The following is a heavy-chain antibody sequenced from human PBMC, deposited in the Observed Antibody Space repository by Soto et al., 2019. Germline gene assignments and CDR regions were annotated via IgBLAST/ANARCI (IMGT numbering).Heavy chain of an antibody. D-gene: IGHD4-17*01. Sequence: SETLSLTCTVSGGSISSSSYYWGWIRQPPGKGLEWIGSIYYSGSTYYNPSLKSRVTISVDTSKNQFSLKLSSVTAADTAVYYCARERVYGGNLDYWGQGTLVTVS. CDR2: IYYSGST. CDR1: GGSISSSSYY. J-gene: IGHJ4*02. CDR3: ARERVYGGNLDY. V-gene: IGHV4-39*02.